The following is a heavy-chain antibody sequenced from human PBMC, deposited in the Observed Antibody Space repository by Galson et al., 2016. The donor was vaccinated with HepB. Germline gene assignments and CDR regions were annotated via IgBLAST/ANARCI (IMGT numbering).Heavy chain of an antibody. D-gene: IGHD2-15*01. CDR3: TRDSGYCNAGSCGSPIRWFDP. V-gene: IGHV1-69*13. CDR1: GGAFTTYT. CDR2: IFPVFGTP. J-gene: IGHJ5*02. Sequence: SVKVSCKAFGGAFTTYTISWVRQAPGQGLEWMGGIFPVFGTPNYAQKFQGRVTITADESTSTACMELSSLRSEDTAVYYCTRDSGYCNAGSCGSPIRWFDPWGQGTLVTVSS.